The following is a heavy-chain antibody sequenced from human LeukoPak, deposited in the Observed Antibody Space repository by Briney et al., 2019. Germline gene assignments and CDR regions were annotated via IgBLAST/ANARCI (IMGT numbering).Heavy chain of an antibody. J-gene: IGHJ4*02. CDR1: GFTFSSYS. CDR3: ARIMVATTREAFDY. Sequence: GGSLRLSCAASGFTFSSYSMNWVRQAPGKGLEWVSYISSSGSTIYYADSVRGRFTISRDNAKNSLYLQMNSLRAEDTAVYYCARIMVATTREAFDYWGQGTLVTVSS. CDR2: ISSSGSTI. D-gene: IGHD5-12*01. V-gene: IGHV3-48*04.